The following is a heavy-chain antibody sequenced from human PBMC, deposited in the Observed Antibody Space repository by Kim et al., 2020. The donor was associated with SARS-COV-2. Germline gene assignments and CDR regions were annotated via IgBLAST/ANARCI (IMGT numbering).Heavy chain of an antibody. V-gene: IGHV3-48*02. Sequence: ADSVKGRFTISRDNAKNSLYLQMNSLRDEDTAVYYCARDPANWNDVPHDYWGQGTLVTVSS. J-gene: IGHJ4*02. D-gene: IGHD1-1*01. CDR3: ARDPANWNDVPHDY.